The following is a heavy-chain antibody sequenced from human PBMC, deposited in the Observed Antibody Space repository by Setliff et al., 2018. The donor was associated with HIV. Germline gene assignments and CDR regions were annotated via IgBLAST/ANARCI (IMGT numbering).Heavy chain of an antibody. D-gene: IGHD5-12*01. CDR3: ARLFQWMSYSFDI. Sequence: SETLSLTCTVSGGSISSYYWGWIRQPPGKGLEWIGSIYSSGNTYYSPSLKNRVSMSVDRSRNQFSLKLSSVTAADTAVYYCARLFQWMSYSFDIWGQGTMVTVSS. CDR1: GGSISSYY. J-gene: IGHJ3*02. V-gene: IGHV4-39*01. CDR2: IYSSGNT.